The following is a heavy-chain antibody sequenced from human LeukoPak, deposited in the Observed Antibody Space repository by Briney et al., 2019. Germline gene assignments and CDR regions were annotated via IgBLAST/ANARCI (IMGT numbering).Heavy chain of an antibody. V-gene: IGHV1-2*02. D-gene: IGHD3-10*01. CDR3: ARDWAITAVRGDHGFDP. J-gene: IGHJ5*02. CDR1: GYTFTGYY. CDR2: INPNSGDT. Sequence: ASVKVSCKASGYTFTGYYIHWARQAPGQGLEWMGWINPNSGDTDYSRKFQGRVTMTRDTSISTVYMELSRLGSEDTAVYYCARDWAITAVRGDHGFDPWGQGTLVTVSS.